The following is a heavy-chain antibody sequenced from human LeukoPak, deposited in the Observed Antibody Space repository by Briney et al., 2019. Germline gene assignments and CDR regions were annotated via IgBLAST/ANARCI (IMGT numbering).Heavy chain of an antibody. V-gene: IGHV4-30-4*01. CDR3: ARAAVDTAMTFDY. CDR2: IYYSGST. Sequence: KTSETLSLTCTVSGGSISSGDYYWSWIRQPPGKGLEWIGYIYYSGSTYYNPSLKSRVTISVDTSKNQFSLKLSSVTAADTAVYYCARAAVDTAMTFDYWGQGTLVTVSS. D-gene: IGHD5-18*01. CDR1: GGSISSGDYY. J-gene: IGHJ4*02.